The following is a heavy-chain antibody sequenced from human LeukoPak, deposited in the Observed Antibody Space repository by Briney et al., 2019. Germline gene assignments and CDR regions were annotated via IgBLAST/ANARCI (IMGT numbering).Heavy chain of an antibody. CDR3: ARAPKWQGYYYYTDV. V-gene: IGHV1-8*03. J-gene: IGHJ6*03. CDR2: MNPNSGNT. CDR1: GYTFSSYD. Sequence: ASVKVSCKASGYTFSSYDINWVRQATGQGLEWMGWMNPNSGNTGYAQKFQGRVTITRNTSISTAQMELSSLRSEDTAVYYCARAPKWQGYYYYTDVWGKGTTVTVSS. D-gene: IGHD5-12*01.